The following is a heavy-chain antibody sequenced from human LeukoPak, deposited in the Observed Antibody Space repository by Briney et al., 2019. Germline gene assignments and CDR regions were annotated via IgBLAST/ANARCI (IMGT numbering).Heavy chain of an antibody. CDR3: ARRRGMDV. J-gene: IGHJ6*03. Sequence: SETLSLTCAVHGGSFSGYYWSWIRQPPGKGLEWIGEINHSGSTNYNPSLKSRVTISVDTSKNQFSLKLSSVTAADTAVYYCARRRGMDVWGKGTTVTVSS. V-gene: IGHV4-34*01. CDR2: INHSGST. CDR1: GGSFSGYY.